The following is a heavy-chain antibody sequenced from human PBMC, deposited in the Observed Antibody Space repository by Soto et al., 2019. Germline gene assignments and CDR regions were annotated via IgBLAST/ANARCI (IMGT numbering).Heavy chain of an antibody. V-gene: IGHV3-23*01. D-gene: IGHD6-19*01. CDR3: TRDWQFDY. CDR1: GFTFSNYV. Sequence: EVKLLDSGGGLVQPGGSLRLSCAASGFTFSNYVMSWVRQAPGKGLEWVSTVRSSGGTTYYADSVKGRFTISRDNSKNTLRLQMNNLKAEDTAIYYCTRDWQFDYWGQGTLVTVSS. CDR2: VRSSGGTT. J-gene: IGHJ4*02.